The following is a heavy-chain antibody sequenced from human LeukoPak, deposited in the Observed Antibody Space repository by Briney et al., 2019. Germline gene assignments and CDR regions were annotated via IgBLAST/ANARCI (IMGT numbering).Heavy chain of an antibody. D-gene: IGHD3-3*01. CDR3: ARDPGVVAFHYFDF. J-gene: IGHJ4*02. Sequence: GGSLRLSCEASGFTFSSHAMAWVRQAPGKGLEWVSAIGGLGGSTYYADSVKGRFTISRDNSKNTVYLEMNSLRAEDTALYYCARDPGVVAFHYFDFWGQGTLVTVSS. CDR1: GFTFSSHA. V-gene: IGHV3-23*01. CDR2: IGGLGGST.